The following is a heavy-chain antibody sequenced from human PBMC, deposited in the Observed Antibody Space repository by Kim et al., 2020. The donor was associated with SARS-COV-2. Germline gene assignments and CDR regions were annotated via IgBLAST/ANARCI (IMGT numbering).Heavy chain of an antibody. V-gene: IGHV3-9*01. D-gene: IGHD6-13*01. CDR1: GFTFDDYA. CDR3: AKATDHTAAGTFDY. CDR2: ISWNSGSI. Sequence: LSLTCAASGFTFDDYAMHWVRQAPGKGLEWVSGISWNSGSIGYADSVKGRFTISRDNAKNSLYLQMNSLRAADTALYYCAKATDHTAAGTFDYWGQGTLVTVSS. J-gene: IGHJ4*02.